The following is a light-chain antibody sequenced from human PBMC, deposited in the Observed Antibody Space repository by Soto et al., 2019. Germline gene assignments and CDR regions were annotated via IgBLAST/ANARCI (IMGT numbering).Light chain of an antibody. Sequence: QSALTQPRSVSGSPGQSVTISCTGTSSDVGVYNYVSWYQQYPGKAPKLMVYGVRKRPSGVPERFSGSKSGNTASLTISGLRAEDEADYYCCSYADTYTSHYVFGTGTKVTVL. V-gene: IGLV2-11*01. CDR1: SSDVGVYNY. CDR3: CSYADTYTSHYV. CDR2: GVR. J-gene: IGLJ1*01.